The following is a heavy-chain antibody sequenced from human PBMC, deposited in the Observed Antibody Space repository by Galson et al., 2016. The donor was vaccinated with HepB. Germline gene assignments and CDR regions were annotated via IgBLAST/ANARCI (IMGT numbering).Heavy chain of an antibody. D-gene: IGHD3-3*01. V-gene: IGHV3-15*07. CDR1: GFSFSHAW. CDR2: IKSKTDGGTT. J-gene: IGHJ5*02. CDR3: TVAASYDFWSGYYMLDP. Sequence: LRLSCAASGFSFSHAWMHWVRQAPGKGLEWVGRIKSKTDGGTTDYAAPVKGRFAISRDNSKSTLYLQMNRLKTEETGVYYCTVAASYDFWSGYYMLDPWGQGTLVTVSS.